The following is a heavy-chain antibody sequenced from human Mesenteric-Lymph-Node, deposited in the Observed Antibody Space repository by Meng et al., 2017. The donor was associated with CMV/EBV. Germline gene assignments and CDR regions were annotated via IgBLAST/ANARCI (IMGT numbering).Heavy chain of an antibody. D-gene: IGHD3-10*01. CDR1: GFTFSSYW. CDR2: IKQDGSEK. J-gene: IGHJ4*01. V-gene: IGHV3-7*01. CDR3: ARVVGSYPVYYFDY. Sequence: GESLKISCAASGFTFSSYWMSWVRQAPGKGLEWVANIKQDGSEKYYVDSVKGRFTISRDNAKNSLYLQMNSLRAEDTAVYYCARVVGSYPVYYFDYWGHGTLVTVSS.